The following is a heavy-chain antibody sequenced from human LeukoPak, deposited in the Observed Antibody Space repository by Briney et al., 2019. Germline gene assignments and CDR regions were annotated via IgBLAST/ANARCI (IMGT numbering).Heavy chain of an antibody. CDR2: IRPDGVTT. V-gene: IGHV3-64*02. Sequence: PGGSLRLSCAASGFSVSSYSMHWVRQAPGKGLEYVSVIRPDGVTTYYADSVEGRFTISRDDAKNTLYLRLGSLRADDMAVYYCARDGGYDNSGYNYFDYWGQGTLVTVSS. D-gene: IGHD3-22*01. CDR3: ARDGGYDNSGYNYFDY. CDR1: GFSVSSYS. J-gene: IGHJ4*02.